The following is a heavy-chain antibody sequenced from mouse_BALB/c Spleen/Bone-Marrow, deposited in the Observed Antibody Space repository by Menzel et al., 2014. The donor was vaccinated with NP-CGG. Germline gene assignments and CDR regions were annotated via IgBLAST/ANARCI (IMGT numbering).Heavy chain of an antibody. CDR3: TQHGEVRRFYYALDY. J-gene: IGHJ4*01. Sequence: VQLKQSGGGLVQPGGSLKLSCTASGFTFSSYSMSWVRQTPEKRLEWVAYISNGGGSTYYPDAVKGRFTISRDNAKNSLYLQMSSLKSEDTAMYYCTQHGEVRRFYYALDYWGQGTSVTVSS. CDR1: GFTFSSYS. V-gene: IGHV5-12-2*01. D-gene: IGHD2-14*01. CDR2: ISNGGGST.